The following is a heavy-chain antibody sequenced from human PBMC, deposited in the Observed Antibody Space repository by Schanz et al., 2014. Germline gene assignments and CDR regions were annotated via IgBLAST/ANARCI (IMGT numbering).Heavy chain of an antibody. D-gene: IGHD3-16*01. Sequence: QVQLVQSEAEVKKPGASVNVSCEASGGTFGRYTISWLRQVPGQGLEWMGRNIHVLGVTNYAQKFQGRLTITVDQSKTTAFMELSSLTSEDTALYYCARGGVEMATIRDAFDLWGQGTMVTVS. CDR3: ARGGVEMATIRDAFDL. J-gene: IGHJ3*01. CDR1: GGTFGRYT. CDR2: NIHVLGVT. V-gene: IGHV1-69*02.